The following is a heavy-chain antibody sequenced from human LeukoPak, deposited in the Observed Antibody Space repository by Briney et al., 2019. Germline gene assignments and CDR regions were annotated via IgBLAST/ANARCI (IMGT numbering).Heavy chain of an antibody. Sequence: PGGSLRLSCAASGFTFSNAWMSWVRQAPGKGLEWVSAISGSGGSTYYADSVKGRFTISRDNSKNTLYLQMNSLRAEDTAVYYCAKEFTIFGVVTTKFDPWGQGTLVTVSS. CDR2: ISGSGGST. D-gene: IGHD3-3*01. V-gene: IGHV3-23*01. CDR3: AKEFTIFGVVTTKFDP. CDR1: GFTFSNAW. J-gene: IGHJ5*02.